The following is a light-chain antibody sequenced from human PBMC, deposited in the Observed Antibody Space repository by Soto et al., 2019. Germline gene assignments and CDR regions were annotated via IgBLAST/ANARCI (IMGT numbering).Light chain of an antibody. J-gene: IGLJ2*01. Sequence: QSVLTQPPSVSAAPGQKVTISCSGSSSNIGGNYVSWYQHLPRTAPKLLIYDNNKRPSGIPDRFSGSKSGTSATLGITGLQTGDEADYYCATWDSSPDTGVLFGGGTKLTVL. CDR1: SSNIGGNY. CDR2: DNN. CDR3: ATWDSSPDTGVL. V-gene: IGLV1-51*01.